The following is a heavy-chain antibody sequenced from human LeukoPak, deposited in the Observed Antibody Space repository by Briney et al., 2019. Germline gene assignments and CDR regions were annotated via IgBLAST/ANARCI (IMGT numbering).Heavy chain of an antibody. D-gene: IGHD6-13*01. Sequence: GGSLRLSCAASGFTFSSYAMHWVRQAPGKGLEYVSAISSNGGSTYYANSVKGRFTISRDNSKNTLYLQMGSLRAEDMAVYYCASESIAAAGIYWGQGTLVTVSS. CDR1: GFTFSSYA. CDR3: ASESIAAAGIY. V-gene: IGHV3-64*01. J-gene: IGHJ4*02. CDR2: ISSNGGST.